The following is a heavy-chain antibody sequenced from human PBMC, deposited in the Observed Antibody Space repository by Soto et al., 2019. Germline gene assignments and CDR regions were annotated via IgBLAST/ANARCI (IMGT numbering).Heavy chain of an antibody. D-gene: IGHD1-20*01. J-gene: IGHJ6*02. CDR3: ARGLGSLTGTTLDYYGMDV. V-gene: IGHV4-34*01. Sequence: PSETLSLTCAVYGGSFSGYYWSWIRQPPGKGLEWIGETNHSGSTNYNPSLKSRVTISVDTSKNQFSLKLSSVTAADTAVYYCARGLGSLTGTTLDYYGMDVWGQGTTVTVSS. CDR2: TNHSGST. CDR1: GGSFSGYY.